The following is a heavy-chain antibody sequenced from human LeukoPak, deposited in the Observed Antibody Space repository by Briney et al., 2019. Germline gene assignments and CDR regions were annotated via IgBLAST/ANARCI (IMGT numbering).Heavy chain of an antibody. J-gene: IGHJ4*02. CDR2: IWYDGSNK. CDR1: GFTFSSYG. Sequence: AGGSLRLSCAASGFTFSSYGMHWVRQAPGKGLEWVAVIWYDGSNKYYADSVKGRFTISRDNSKNTLYLQMNSLRAEDTAVYYCARATPAGILTGYYFDYWGQGTLVTVSS. D-gene: IGHD3-9*01. V-gene: IGHV3-33*08. CDR3: ARATPAGILTGYYFDY.